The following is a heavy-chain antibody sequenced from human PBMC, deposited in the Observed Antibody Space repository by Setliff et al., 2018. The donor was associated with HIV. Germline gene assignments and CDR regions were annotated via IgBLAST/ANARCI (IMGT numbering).Heavy chain of an antibody. CDR2: IIPIFGST. V-gene: IGHV1-69*13. J-gene: IGHJ2*01. Sequence: ASVKVSCKASGGTFRKYSISWVRQAPGQGLEWMGGIIPIFGSTTYSQKFQGRLSITAAESKDTAEMQLSSLTSEDTAIYYCARDDHYYEMGSILSDWYFDIWDRGTLVTVSS. D-gene: IGHD3-22*01. CDR3: ARDDHYYEMGSILSDWYFDI. CDR1: GGTFRKYS.